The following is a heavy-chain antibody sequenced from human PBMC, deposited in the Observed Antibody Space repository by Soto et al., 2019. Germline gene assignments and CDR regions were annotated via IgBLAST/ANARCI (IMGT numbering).Heavy chain of an antibody. Sequence: QVQLVQSGAEVKKPGSSVKVSCKASGGTFSSYAISWVRQAPGQGLEWMGGIIPIFGTANYAQKFQGRVTITADESTGTAHMELGSLRSEDTAVYYYARDREYCSSTSCHNWFDPWGQGTLVTVSS. CDR3: ARDREYCSSTSCHNWFDP. CDR2: IIPIFGTA. D-gene: IGHD2-2*01. J-gene: IGHJ5*02. CDR1: GGTFSSYA. V-gene: IGHV1-69*01.